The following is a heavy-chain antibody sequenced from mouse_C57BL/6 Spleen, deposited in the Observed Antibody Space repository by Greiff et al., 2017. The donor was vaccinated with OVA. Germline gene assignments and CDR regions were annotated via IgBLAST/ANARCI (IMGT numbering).Heavy chain of an antibody. J-gene: IGHJ2*01. D-gene: IGHD3-3*01. V-gene: IGHV1-59*01. CDR3: ARDRGRDFDY. Sequence: VQLQQPGAELVRPGTSVKLSCKASGYTFTSYWMHWVKQRPGQGLEWIGVIDPSDSYTNYNQKFKGKATVTVDTSSSTAYMQLSSLTSEDSAVYYCARDRGRDFDYWGQGTTLTVSS. CDR1: GYTFTSYW. CDR2: IDPSDSYT.